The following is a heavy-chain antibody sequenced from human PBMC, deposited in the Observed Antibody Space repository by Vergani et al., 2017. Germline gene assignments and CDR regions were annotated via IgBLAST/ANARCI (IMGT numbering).Heavy chain of an antibody. CDR2: IYYSGST. V-gene: IGHV4-39*01. J-gene: IGHJ3*01. Sequence: QVQLQESGPGLVKPSETLSLTCTVSGGSISSSSYYWGWIRQPPGKGLEWIGSIYYSGSTYYNPSLKSRVTISVDTSKNQFSLRLKSVTATDTGMYYCARPVGPSAIADGYHVWGQGTMVTVS. D-gene: IGHD3-10*01. CDR3: ARPVGPSAIADGYHV. CDR1: GGSISSSSYY.